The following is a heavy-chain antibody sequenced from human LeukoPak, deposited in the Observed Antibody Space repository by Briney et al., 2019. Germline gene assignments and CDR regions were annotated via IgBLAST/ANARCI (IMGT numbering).Heavy chain of an antibody. J-gene: IGHJ4*02. D-gene: IGHD5-24*01. CDR3: ARGVRWLQLSYFDY. Sequence: SETLSLTCTVSGGSISGYYWSWIRQHPGKGLEWIGYIYYSGSTYYNPSLKSRVTISVDTSKNQFSLKLSSVTAADTAVYYCARGVRWLQLSYFDYWGQGTLVTVSS. CDR1: GGSISGYY. CDR2: IYYSGST. V-gene: IGHV4-31*03.